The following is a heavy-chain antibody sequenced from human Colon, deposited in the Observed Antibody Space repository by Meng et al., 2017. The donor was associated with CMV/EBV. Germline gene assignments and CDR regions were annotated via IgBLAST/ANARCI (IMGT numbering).Heavy chain of an antibody. Sequence: GPLSLPCAVHGGSFSGYYWSWIRQPPGKGLEWIGEINYSGSTNYNPSLKSRVTISVDTSKNQFSLKLSSVTAADTAVYCCARQVVPAADLNNWFDPWGQGTLVTVSS. V-gene: IGHV4-34*01. CDR1: GGSFSGYY. CDR3: ARQVVPAADLNNWFDP. D-gene: IGHD2-2*01. J-gene: IGHJ5*02. CDR2: INYSGST.